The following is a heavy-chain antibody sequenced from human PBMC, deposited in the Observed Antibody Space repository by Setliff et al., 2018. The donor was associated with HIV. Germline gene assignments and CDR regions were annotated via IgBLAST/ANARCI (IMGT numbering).Heavy chain of an antibody. CDR1: GYTFTSKH. J-gene: IGHJ4*02. Sequence: ASVKVSCKASGYTFTSKHINWVRQATGQGLEWLGWMDPSSAATDYAPKLQGRVIMTRNTSITTAYMQVTRLRSDDTAVYYCASSSPTTYYYGSGSPPLDYWGQGTLVTV. V-gene: IGHV1-8*01. CDR2: MDPSSAAT. CDR3: ASSSPTTYYYGSGSPPLDY. D-gene: IGHD3-10*01.